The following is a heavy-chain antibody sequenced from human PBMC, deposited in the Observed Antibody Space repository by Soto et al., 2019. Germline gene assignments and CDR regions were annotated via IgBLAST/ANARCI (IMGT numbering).Heavy chain of an antibody. V-gene: IGHV3-11*01. CDR3: ARADGYFEY. J-gene: IGHJ4*02. Sequence: PVGSLRLSCASSVFTFSDYYMSWIRHSPGKGLEWVSYISSSGSTIYYADSVKGRFTISRDNAKNSLYLQMNSLRAEDTAVYYCARADGYFEYWGQGTLVTVSS. CDR1: VFTFSDYY. CDR2: ISSSGSTI.